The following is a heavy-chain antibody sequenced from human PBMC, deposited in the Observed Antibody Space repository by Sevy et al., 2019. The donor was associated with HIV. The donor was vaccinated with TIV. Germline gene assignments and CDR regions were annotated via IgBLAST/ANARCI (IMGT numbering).Heavy chain of an antibody. CDR1: GGSISSGGYY. CDR3: ARRGTGTSPFDS. D-gene: IGHD1-7*01. J-gene: IGHJ4*02. Sequence: SETLSLTCTVSGGSISSGGYYWTWIRQHPGKGLEWIGYFYYSGSTYYNPSLKSRVTISVDTSKNQFSLKLSYVTAADTAVYYWARRGTGTSPFDSWGQGTLVTVSS. CDR2: FYYSGST. V-gene: IGHV4-31*03.